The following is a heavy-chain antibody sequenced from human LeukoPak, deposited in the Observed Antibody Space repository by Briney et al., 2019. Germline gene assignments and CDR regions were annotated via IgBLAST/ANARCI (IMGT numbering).Heavy chain of an antibody. CDR1: GDSIRSYY. CDR2: IFGSGNT. J-gene: IGHJ4*02. Sequence: SETLSLTCTVSGDSIRSYYWSRIRQPAGKGLEWIGRIFGSGNTNYNPSLKSRVTMSVDTSRNQFSLKLTSVTAADTAVYYCARTYYDFWSGSDDWGQGTLVTVSS. D-gene: IGHD3-3*01. V-gene: IGHV4-4*07. CDR3: ARTYYDFWSGSDD.